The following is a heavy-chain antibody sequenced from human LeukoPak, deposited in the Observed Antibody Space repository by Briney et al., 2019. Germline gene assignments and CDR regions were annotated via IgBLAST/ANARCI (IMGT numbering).Heavy chain of an antibody. Sequence: PGGSLRLSCAASEFTVSRNYMSWVRQAPGKGLEWVSVIYSGGDTYYADSVKGRFTISRDISKNTLYLQINSLRAEDTAFYYCARSPPASPYDYWGQGTLVTVSS. CDR2: IYSGGDT. V-gene: IGHV3-53*01. J-gene: IGHJ4*02. CDR1: EFTVSRNY. D-gene: IGHD2-2*01. CDR3: ARSPPASPYDY.